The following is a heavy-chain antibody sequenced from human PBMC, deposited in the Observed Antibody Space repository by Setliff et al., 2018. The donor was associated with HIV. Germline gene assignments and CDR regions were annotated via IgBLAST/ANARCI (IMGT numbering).Heavy chain of an antibody. J-gene: IGHJ4*02. Sequence: PSETLSLTCTVSGGSISSSSYYWGWIRQPPGKGLEWIGSIDYSGSTSYNPPLKSRVTVSVDTPENQFSLKLSSVTAADTAVYYCARTMGVTYFDYWGQGTLVTVSS. CDR2: IDYSGST. CDR1: GGSISSSSYY. V-gene: IGHV4-39*01. D-gene: IGHD1-26*01. CDR3: ARTMGVTYFDY.